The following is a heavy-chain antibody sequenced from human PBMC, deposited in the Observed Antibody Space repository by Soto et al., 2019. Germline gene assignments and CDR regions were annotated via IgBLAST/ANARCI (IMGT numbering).Heavy chain of an antibody. D-gene: IGHD2-21*02. J-gene: IGHJ4*02. CDR1: GGSISSSSYY. CDR3: ARDPMTAIRGWDY. Sequence: QLQLQESGPGLVKPSETLSLTCTVSGGSISSSSYYWGWIRQPPGKGLEWIGSIYYSGSTYYNPSLKSRVTISVDTSKNQFSLKLSSVTAADTAVYYCARDPMTAIRGWDYWGQGTLVTVSS. V-gene: IGHV4-39*02. CDR2: IYYSGST.